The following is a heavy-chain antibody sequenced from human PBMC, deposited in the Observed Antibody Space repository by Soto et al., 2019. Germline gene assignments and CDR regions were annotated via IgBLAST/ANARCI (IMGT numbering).Heavy chain of an antibody. J-gene: IGHJ6*03. D-gene: IGHD1-7*01. CDR2: ISYDGSNK. Sequence: GGSLRLSCAASGFTFSSHGMHWVRQAPGKGLEWVAVISYDGSNKYYADSVKGRFTISRDNSKNTLYLQMNSLRAEDTAVYYCAKDKRWNYGPNYYMDVWGKGTTVTVSS. CDR3: AKDKRWNYGPNYYMDV. CDR1: GFTFSSHG. V-gene: IGHV3-30*18.